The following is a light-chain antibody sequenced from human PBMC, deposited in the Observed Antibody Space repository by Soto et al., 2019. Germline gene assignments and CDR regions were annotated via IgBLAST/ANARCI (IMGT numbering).Light chain of an antibody. J-gene: IGKJ4*01. V-gene: IGKV1-9*01. CDR2: SAS. CDR3: LQLNRYPLT. CDR1: QPISNY. Sequence: DIQLTQSPSFLSASVGDRVTITCRASQPISNYLAWYRQKPGKAPELLIYSASTLQSGVPSRFSGSGSWTEFSLTIRALQPEDFATYYCLQLNRYPLTFGGGTKVDI.